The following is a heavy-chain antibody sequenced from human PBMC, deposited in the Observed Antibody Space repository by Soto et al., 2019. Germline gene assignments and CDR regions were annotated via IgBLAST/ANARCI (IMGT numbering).Heavy chain of an antibody. CDR2: ISSSSSYI. D-gene: IGHD6-25*01. CDR3: ARVGGGDYYYYGMDV. V-gene: IGHV3-21*01. CDR1: GFTFSSYS. J-gene: IGHJ6*02. Sequence: GGSLRLSCAASGFTFSSYSMNWVRQAPGKGLEWVSSISSSSSYIYYADSVKGRFTISRDNAKNSLYLQMNSLRAEDTAVYYCARVGGGDYYYYGMDVWGQGTTVTVS.